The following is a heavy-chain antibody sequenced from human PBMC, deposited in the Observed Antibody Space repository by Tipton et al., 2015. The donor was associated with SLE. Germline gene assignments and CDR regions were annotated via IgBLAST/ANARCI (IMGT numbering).Heavy chain of an antibody. CDR2: VFAGVTT. Sequence: TLSLTCTVSGASVSSGGIYCWHWIRQPAGKGLEWIGRVFAGVTTNYNPSLKSRVTISIDRSKGQFSLKLNSVTAADAAVYYCARGKSIDYYYYYVDVWGEGTTVTVSS. CDR3: ARGKSIDYYYYYVDV. V-gene: IGHV4-61*02. CDR1: GASVSSGGIYC. D-gene: IGHD2/OR15-2a*01. J-gene: IGHJ6*03.